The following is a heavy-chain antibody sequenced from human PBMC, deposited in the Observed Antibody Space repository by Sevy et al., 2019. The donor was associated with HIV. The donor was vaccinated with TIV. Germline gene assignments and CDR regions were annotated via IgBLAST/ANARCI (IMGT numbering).Heavy chain of an antibody. J-gene: IGHJ6*02. D-gene: IGHD2-15*01. Sequence: GGSLRLSCAASGFTFSTYVMNWVRQAPGKGLEWVSGISGSGGSTYYADSVKGRITISRDNSKKTVYLQMNSLRAEDTAVYYCAKGDRSFYGIDVWGQGTTVTVSS. CDR3: AKGDRSFYGIDV. V-gene: IGHV3-23*01. CDR2: ISGSGGST. CDR1: GFTFSTYV.